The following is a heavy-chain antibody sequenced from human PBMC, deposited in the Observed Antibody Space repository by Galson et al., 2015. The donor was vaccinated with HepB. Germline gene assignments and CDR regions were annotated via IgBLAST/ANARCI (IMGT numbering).Heavy chain of an antibody. Sequence: SLRLSCVASGFTFSSYAMTWVRQAPGKGLEWVSDISGSGGSTYYADSVKGRFTISRDNSKNTLHLQMNSLRAEDTAVYYCAPRGVFDYWGQGTLVTVSS. D-gene: IGHD3-10*01. CDR2: ISGSGGST. V-gene: IGHV3-23*01. J-gene: IGHJ4*02. CDR1: GFTFSSYA. CDR3: APRGVFDY.